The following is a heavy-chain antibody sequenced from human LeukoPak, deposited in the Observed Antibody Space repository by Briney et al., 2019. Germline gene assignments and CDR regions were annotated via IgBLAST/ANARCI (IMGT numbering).Heavy chain of an antibody. J-gene: IGHJ4*02. V-gene: IGHV3-21*01. CDR3: ARESLQGVTDY. CDR1: GFPFNSHH. Sequence: SGGSLRLSCAASGFPFNSHHMNWVRQAPGKGLEWVSSISSSSSYIYYADSVKGRFTISRDNAKNSLYLQMNSLRAEDTAVYYCARESLQGVTDYWGQGTLVTVSS. CDR2: ISSSSSYI. D-gene: IGHD2-21*02.